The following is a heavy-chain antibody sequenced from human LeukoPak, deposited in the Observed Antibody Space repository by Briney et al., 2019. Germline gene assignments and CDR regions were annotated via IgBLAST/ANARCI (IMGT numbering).Heavy chain of an antibody. CDR3: ARLCSSTSCYPHYYYGMDV. D-gene: IGHD2-2*01. V-gene: IGHV1-18*01. CDR2: VSGNNGNT. Sequence: ASVKVSCKASGYTFTTYGISWVRQAPGQGLEWMGWVSGNNGNTNYAQKLQGRVTMTTDTSTNTAYMELRSLRSDDTAVYYCARLCSSTSCYPHYYYGMDVWGKGTTVTVSS. CDR1: GYTFTTYG. J-gene: IGHJ6*04.